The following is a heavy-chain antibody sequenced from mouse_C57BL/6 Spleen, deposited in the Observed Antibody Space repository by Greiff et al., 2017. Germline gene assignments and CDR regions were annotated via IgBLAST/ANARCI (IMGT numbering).Heavy chain of an antibody. CDR2: ISDGGSYT. Sequence: VQLKQSGGGLVKPGGSLKLSCAASGFTFSSYAMSWVRQTPEKRLEWVATISDGGSYTYYPDNVKGRFTISRDNAKNNLYLQMSHLKSEDTAMYYCARDPHYGSSHWYFDVWGTGTTVTVSS. CDR3: ARDPHYGSSHWYFDV. V-gene: IGHV5-4*01. J-gene: IGHJ1*03. D-gene: IGHD1-1*01. CDR1: GFTFSSYA.